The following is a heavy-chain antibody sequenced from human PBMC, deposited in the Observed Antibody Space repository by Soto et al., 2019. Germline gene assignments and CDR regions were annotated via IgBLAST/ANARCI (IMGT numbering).Heavy chain of an antibody. V-gene: IGHV1-18*04. D-gene: IGHD3-22*01. CDR3: ARDIRDSSGYYQTYYYYGMDV. J-gene: IGHJ6*02. CDR2: ISAYNGNT. CDR1: GYTFTSYG. Sequence: WASVKVSCKASGYTFTSYGISWVRQAPGQGLEWMGWISAYNGNTNYAQKLQGRVTMTTDTSTSTAYMELRSLRSDDTAVYYCARDIRDSSGYYQTYYYYGMDVWGQGTTVTVSS.